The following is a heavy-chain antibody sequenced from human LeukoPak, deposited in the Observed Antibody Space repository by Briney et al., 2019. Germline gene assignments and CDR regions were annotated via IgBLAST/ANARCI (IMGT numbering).Heavy chain of an antibody. CDR1: GGSISSSSYY. Sequence: SETLSLTCTVSGGSISSSSYYWGWIRQPPGKGLEWIGSIYYSGSTYYNPSLKSRVTISVDTSKNQFSLKLSSVTAADTAVYYCARHGSVAAIPTWFDPWGQGTLVTVSS. V-gene: IGHV4-39*01. J-gene: IGHJ5*02. CDR3: ARHGSVAAIPTWFDP. CDR2: IYYSGST. D-gene: IGHD2-15*01.